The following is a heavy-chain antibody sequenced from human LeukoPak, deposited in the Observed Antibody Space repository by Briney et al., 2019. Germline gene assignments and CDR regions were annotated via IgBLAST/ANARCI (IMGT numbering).Heavy chain of an antibody. J-gene: IGHJ4*02. V-gene: IGHV4-39*07. CDR1: GGSISSSSYY. Sequence: SETLSLTCTVSGGSISSSSYYWGWIRQPPGKGLEWIGSIYYSGSTYYNPSLKSRVTISVDTSKNQFSLKLSSVTAADTAVYYCARNSYTYYYGSGSYSNFDYWGQGTLVTVSS. CDR3: ARNSYTYYYGSGSYSNFDY. D-gene: IGHD3-10*01. CDR2: IYYSGST.